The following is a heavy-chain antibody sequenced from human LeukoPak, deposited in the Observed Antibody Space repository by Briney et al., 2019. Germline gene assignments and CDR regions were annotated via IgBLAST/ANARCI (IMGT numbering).Heavy chain of an antibody. D-gene: IGHD2-2*01. CDR1: GFTFSSYA. J-gene: IGHJ5*02. Sequence: GGSLRLSCAASGFTFSSYAMHWVRQAPGKGLEWVAVISYDGSNKYYADSVKGRFTISRDNSKNTLYLQMNSLRAEDTAVYYCARDLVVVPAARGWFDPWGQGTLVTVSS. CDR3: ARDLVVVPAARGWFDP. CDR2: ISYDGSNK. V-gene: IGHV3-30-3*01.